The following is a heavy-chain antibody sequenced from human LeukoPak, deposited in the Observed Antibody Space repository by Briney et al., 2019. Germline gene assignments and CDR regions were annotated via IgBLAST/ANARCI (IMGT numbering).Heavy chain of an antibody. CDR2: IRGDGYDT. D-gene: IGHD3-16*01. Sequence: GGSLRLSCAVSGITLSNYGMSWVRQAPGKALVWVSRIRGDGYDTNYADSVEGRFTISRDNARHTLYLQMDSLRDDDTAVYYCARDPGYESWSPFWGGMDVWGNGTTVIVSS. CDR1: GITLSNYG. CDR3: ARDPGYESWSPFWGGMDV. J-gene: IGHJ6*04. V-gene: IGHV3-74*01.